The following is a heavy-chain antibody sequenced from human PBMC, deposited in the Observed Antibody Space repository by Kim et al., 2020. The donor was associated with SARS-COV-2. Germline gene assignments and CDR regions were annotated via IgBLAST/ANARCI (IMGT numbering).Heavy chain of an antibody. CDR2: VSHDGTKR. J-gene: IGHJ2*01. CDR3: AKTGGYSCGYF. D-gene: IGHD5-12*01. V-gene: IGHV3-30*04. Sequence: GGSLRLSCAASGFTFSGYSMHWVRQAPGKGLEWVSIVSHDGTKRYYTDSVVGRFTISRDNSKNTLYLQMDSLRVEDTAVYYCAKTGGYSCGYF. CDR1: GFTFSGYS.